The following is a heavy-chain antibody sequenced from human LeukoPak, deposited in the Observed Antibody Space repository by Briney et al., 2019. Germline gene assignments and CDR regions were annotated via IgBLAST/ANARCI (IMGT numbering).Heavy chain of an antibody. D-gene: IGHD6-19*01. J-gene: IGHJ4*02. CDR1: GSSISSYY. Sequence: MSSETLSLTCTVSGSSISSYYWSWIRQPPGKGLEWIGYIYYSGSTNYNPSLKSRVTISVDTSKNQFSLKLYSVTAADTAVYYCARFAAVAGPYYFDYWGQGTLVTVSS. V-gene: IGHV4-59*08. CDR3: ARFAAVAGPYYFDY. CDR2: IYYSGST.